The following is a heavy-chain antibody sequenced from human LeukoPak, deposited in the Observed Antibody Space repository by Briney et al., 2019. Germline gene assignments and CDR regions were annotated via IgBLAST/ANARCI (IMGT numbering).Heavy chain of an antibody. CDR2: IYYSGST. Sequence: SETLSLTCTVSGGSISSYYWSWIRQHPGKGLEWIGYIYYSGSTYYNPSLKSRVTISVDTSKNQFSLKLSSVTAADTAVYYCARVPRGYSRYFDYWGQGTLVTVSS. D-gene: IGHD6-13*01. CDR3: ARVPRGYSRYFDY. J-gene: IGHJ4*02. CDR1: GGSISSYY. V-gene: IGHV4-59*06.